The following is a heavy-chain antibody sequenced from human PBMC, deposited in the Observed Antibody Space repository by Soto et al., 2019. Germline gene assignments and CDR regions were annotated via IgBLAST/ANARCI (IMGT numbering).Heavy chain of an antibody. Sequence: QVQLQQSGPGPVKPSQTLSLTCAISGDSVSRNTTAWNWIRQSPSRGLEWLGRTYYRSKWYNDYVVSVKSRITITPDTSKNQFSLQLNSVTPEDTAVYYCAREITGISRRYFDYWGQGTLVTVSS. D-gene: IGHD1-20*01. CDR2: TYYRSKWYN. V-gene: IGHV6-1*01. CDR3: AREITGISRRYFDY. J-gene: IGHJ4*02. CDR1: GDSVSRNTTA.